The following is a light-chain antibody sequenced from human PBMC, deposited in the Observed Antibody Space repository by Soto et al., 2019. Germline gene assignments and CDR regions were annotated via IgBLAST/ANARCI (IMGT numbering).Light chain of an antibody. CDR3: SSYAGSNIVV. Sequence: QSVLTQPPSASGSPGQSVTISCTGTSSDVGGYNFVSWYQQHPGKAPKLMIYEVSERPSGVPERFSGSKSGTTASLTVSGHQAEDQDDYYCSSYAGSNIVVFGGGTKLTVL. CDR1: SSDVGGYNF. J-gene: IGLJ2*01. CDR2: EVS. V-gene: IGLV2-8*01.